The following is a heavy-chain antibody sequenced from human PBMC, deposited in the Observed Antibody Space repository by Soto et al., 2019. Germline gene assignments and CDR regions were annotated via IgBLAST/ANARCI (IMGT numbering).Heavy chain of an antibody. Sequence: PSETLSLTCTVSGGSISSSSYYWGWIRQPPGKGLEWIGSIYYSGSTYYNPSLKSRVTISVDTSKNQFSLKLSSVTAADTAVYYCARRDYDFWSGYQSWFDPWGQGTLVTVSS. V-gene: IGHV4-39*01. J-gene: IGHJ5*02. D-gene: IGHD3-3*01. CDR2: IYYSGST. CDR1: GGSISSSSYY. CDR3: ARRDYDFWSGYQSWFDP.